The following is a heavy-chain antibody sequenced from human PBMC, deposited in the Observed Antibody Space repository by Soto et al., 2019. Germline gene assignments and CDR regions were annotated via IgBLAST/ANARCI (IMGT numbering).Heavy chain of an antibody. D-gene: IGHD6-13*01. Sequence: ASVKVSCKASGYTFTSYGIHWVRQAPGQRLEWMGWLNAANGDTKYSPKFQGRVTITRDTSASTAYMELSSLRYEDTAVYYCVRRHVSATGIDWFDPWGQGTLVTVSS. CDR2: LNAANGDT. CDR1: GYTFTSYG. V-gene: IGHV1-3*01. CDR3: VRRHVSATGIDWFDP. J-gene: IGHJ5*02.